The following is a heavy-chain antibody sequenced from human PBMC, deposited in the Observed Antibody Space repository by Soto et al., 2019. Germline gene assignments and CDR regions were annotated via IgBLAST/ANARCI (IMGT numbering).Heavy chain of an antibody. CDR1: GFTFSSYG. CDR3: VNHNIYSSSWYDVVGNGYFDY. J-gene: IGHJ4*02. V-gene: IGHV3-30*18. Sequence: GSLRLSCAASGFTFSSYGMHWVRQAPGKGLEWVAVISYDGSNKYYADSVKGRFTISRDNSKNTLYLQMNSLRAEDTAVYYCVNHNIYSSSWYDVVGNGYFDYWGQGTLVTVSS. CDR2: ISYDGSNK. D-gene: IGHD6-13*01.